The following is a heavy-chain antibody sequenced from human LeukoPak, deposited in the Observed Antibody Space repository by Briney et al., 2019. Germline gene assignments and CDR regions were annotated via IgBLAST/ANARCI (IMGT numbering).Heavy chain of an antibody. D-gene: IGHD2-21*02. V-gene: IGHV3-23*01. CDR3: GKAQTACGGDCYSNFDY. CDR1: GFTFSDYA. J-gene: IGHJ4*02. Sequence: PGGSLRLSCAASGFTFSDYAMSWVRHAPGKGLEWVSAISGRGGNTYYADSVKGRFTISRDNSKNTLSLQMNTLRAEDTAVYYCGKAQTACGGDCYSNFDYWGRGTLVTVSS. CDR2: ISGRGGNT.